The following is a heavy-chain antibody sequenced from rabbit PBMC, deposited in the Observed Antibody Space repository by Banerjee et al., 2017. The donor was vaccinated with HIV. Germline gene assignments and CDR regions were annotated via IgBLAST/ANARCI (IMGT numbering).Heavy chain of an antibody. Sequence: QEQLEESGGDLVKPEGSLTLTCTASGFSFSSSYWICWVRQAPGKGLEWIGCIYTGSDSTYYASWAKGRFTIAKISSTTVTLQMTSLTAADTATYFCARDASSSGYDLWGPGTLVTVS. CDR2: IYTGSDST. CDR1: GFSFSSSYW. CDR3: ARDASSSGYDL. J-gene: IGHJ4*01. V-gene: IGHV1S45*01. D-gene: IGHD1-1*01.